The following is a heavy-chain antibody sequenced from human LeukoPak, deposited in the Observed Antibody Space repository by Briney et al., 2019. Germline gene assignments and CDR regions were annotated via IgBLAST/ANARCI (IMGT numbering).Heavy chain of an antibody. J-gene: IGHJ3*02. V-gene: IGHV3-53*01. CDR3: AKDEEVTGTNLGLILDAFDI. Sequence: GGSLRLSCAASGFIVSHNYMSWVRQAPGKGLESVSLIYSGGSTYYADSVKGRFTISRDNSKNTLYLQMNNLRVEDAAVYFCAKDEEVTGTNLGLILDAFDIWGQGTMVTVSS. CDR1: GFIVSHNY. CDR2: IYSGGST. D-gene: IGHD1-20*01.